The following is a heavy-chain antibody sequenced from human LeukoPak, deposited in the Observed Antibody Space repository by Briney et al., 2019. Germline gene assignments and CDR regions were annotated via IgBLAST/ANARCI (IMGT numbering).Heavy chain of an antibody. Sequence: GGSLRLSCAASGFTFSSYAMHWVRQAPGKGLEWVAVISYDGSNKYYADSVKGRFTISRDNSKNTLYLQMNSLRAEDTAVYYCAKDRGIAAAGTFDYWGQGTLVTVSP. D-gene: IGHD6-13*01. CDR2: ISYDGSNK. CDR3: AKDRGIAAAGTFDY. V-gene: IGHV3-30*04. J-gene: IGHJ4*02. CDR1: GFTFSSYA.